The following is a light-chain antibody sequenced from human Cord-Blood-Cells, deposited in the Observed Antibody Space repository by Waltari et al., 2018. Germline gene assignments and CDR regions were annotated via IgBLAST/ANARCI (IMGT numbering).Light chain of an antibody. J-gene: IGLJ3*02. CDR3: SSYAGSNRV. Sequence: QSALTQPPSASGSPGQSVTISCTGTSSDVGGYNYVSCYQQHPGKAPKLMIYEVSKRPSGVPDRFSGSKSGNTASLTVSGLQAEDEADYYCSSYAGSNRVFGGGTKLTVL. CDR2: EVS. V-gene: IGLV2-8*01. CDR1: SSDVGGYNY.